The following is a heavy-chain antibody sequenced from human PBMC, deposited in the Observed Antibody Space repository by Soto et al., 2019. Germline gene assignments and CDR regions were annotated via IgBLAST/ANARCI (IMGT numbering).Heavy chain of an antibody. V-gene: IGHV4-31*03. D-gene: IGHD3-3*01. J-gene: IGHJ6*03. CDR1: GGSISSGGYY. Sequence: PSETLSLTCTVSGGSISSGGYYWSWIRQHPGKGLEWIGYIYYGGSTYYNPSLKSRVTISVDTSKNQFSLKLSSVTAADTAVYYCARGTDFWSGYHYYYYYMDVWGKGTTVTVSS. CDR3: ARGTDFWSGYHYYYYYMDV. CDR2: IYYGGST.